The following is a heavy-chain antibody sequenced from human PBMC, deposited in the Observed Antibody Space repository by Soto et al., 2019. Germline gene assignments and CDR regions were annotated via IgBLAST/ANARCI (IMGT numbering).Heavy chain of an antibody. D-gene: IGHD3-22*01. J-gene: IGHJ4*02. CDR1: GFPFISYG. CDR3: AKDLEPYDSSLYYFDY. CDR2: ISYDGSNK. V-gene: IGHV3-30*18. Sequence: GGSLRLSCAASGFPFISYGMHWVRQAPGKGLEWVAVISYDGSNKYYADSVKGRFTISRDNSKNTLYLQMNSLRAEDTAVYYCAKDLEPYDSSLYYFDYWGQGTLVTVS.